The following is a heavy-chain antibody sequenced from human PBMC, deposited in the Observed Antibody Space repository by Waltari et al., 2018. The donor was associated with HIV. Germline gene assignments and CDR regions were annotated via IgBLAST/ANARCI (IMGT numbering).Heavy chain of an antibody. CDR3: ARDPRSSGYYGVDV. J-gene: IGHJ6*02. D-gene: IGHD1-26*01. CDR2: IYSGGSR. CDR1: GFPVSSNY. V-gene: IGHV3-53*01. Sequence: EVQLVESGGGLIETGGSMRLSCEASGFPVSSNYMSWVRQARGKGLEWVSVIYSGGSRYYADSVKGRFTISRDNSKNTVSLHMNSLRAEDTAVYYCARDPRSSGYYGVDVWGQGTAVTVSS.